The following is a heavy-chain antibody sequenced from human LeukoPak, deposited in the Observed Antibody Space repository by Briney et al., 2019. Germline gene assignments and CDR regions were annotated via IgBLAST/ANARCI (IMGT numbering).Heavy chain of an antibody. J-gene: IGHJ4*02. Sequence: PGGSLRLSCAASGFTFDDYAMHWVRQAPGKGLEWVSGISWNSGSIGYADSVKGRFTISRDNAKNSLYLQMNSLRAEDTALYYCAKDPRPDYHGSGSYYPYYFDYWGQGTLVTVSS. V-gene: IGHV3-9*01. CDR3: AKDPRPDYHGSGSYYPYYFDY. CDR1: GFTFDDYA. D-gene: IGHD3-10*01. CDR2: ISWNSGSI.